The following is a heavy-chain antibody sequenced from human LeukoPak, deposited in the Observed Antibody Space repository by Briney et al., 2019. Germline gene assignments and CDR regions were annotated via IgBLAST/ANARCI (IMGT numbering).Heavy chain of an antibody. CDR1: GFTFSSYW. J-gene: IGHJ6*02. CDR2: ISWNSGSI. V-gene: IGHV3-9*01. Sequence: GGSLRLSCAASGFTFSSYWMHWVRQAPGKGLEWVSGISWNSGSIGYADSVKGRFTISRDNAKNSLYLQMNSLRAEDTALYYCAKGRYIDYYYYGMDVWGQGTTVTVSS. D-gene: IGHD3-9*01. CDR3: AKGRYIDYYYYGMDV.